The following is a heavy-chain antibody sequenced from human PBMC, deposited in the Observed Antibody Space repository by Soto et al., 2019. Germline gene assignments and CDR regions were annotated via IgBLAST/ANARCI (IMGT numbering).Heavy chain of an antibody. Sequence: PSETLALTCTVSGGSISSYYWSWIRQPPGKGLEWIGYIYYSGSTNYNPSLKSRVTISVDTSKNQFSLKLSSVTAADTAVYYCARYSSGYYYYGMAVSGQGTTVTVSS. D-gene: IGHD3-22*01. J-gene: IGHJ6*02. CDR3: ARYSSGYYYYGMAV. V-gene: IGHV4-59*08. CDR2: IYYSGST. CDR1: GGSISSYY.